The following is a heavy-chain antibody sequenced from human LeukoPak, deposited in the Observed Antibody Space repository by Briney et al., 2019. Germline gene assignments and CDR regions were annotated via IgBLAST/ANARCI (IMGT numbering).Heavy chain of an antibody. CDR3: TSRLITTNDY. CDR1: GFTFGDYA. D-gene: IGHD3-3*01. CDR2: ILTRTEGETT. J-gene: IGHJ4*02. V-gene: IGHV3-15*01. Sequence: PGRSLRLSCTASGFTFGDYAMSWFRQAPGKGPEWLGRILTRTEGETTNYAAPANGRFTISRDDSRNTLYLQMNSLKTEDTAVYYCTSRLITTNDYWGQGTLVTVSS.